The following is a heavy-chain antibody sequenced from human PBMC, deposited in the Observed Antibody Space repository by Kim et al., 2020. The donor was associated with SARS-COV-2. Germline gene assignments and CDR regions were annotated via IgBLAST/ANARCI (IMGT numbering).Heavy chain of an antibody. J-gene: IGHJ4*02. V-gene: IGHV3-33*06. CDR2: IWYDGSNK. CDR3: AKDRMVRAVIIDYFDY. D-gene: IGHD3-10*01. CDR1: GFTFSSYG. Sequence: GGSLRLSCAASGFTFSSYGMHWVRQAPGKGLEWVAVIWYDGSNKYYADSVKGRFTISRDNSKNTLYLQMNGLRAEDTALCYCAKDRMVRAVIIDYFDYWGQGTLVTVSS.